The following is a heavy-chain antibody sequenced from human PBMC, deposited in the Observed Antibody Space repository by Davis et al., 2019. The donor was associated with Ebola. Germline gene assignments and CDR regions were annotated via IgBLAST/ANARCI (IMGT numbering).Heavy chain of an antibody. Sequence: AASVKVSCKASGYTFTSHGISWVRQAPGQGLEWMGWISAYNGNTNYAQKLQGRVTMTTDTSTSTAYMELRSLRSDDTAVYYCARDRGLYYYDHYDYWGQGTLVTVSS. J-gene: IGHJ4*02. CDR1: GYTFTSHG. CDR2: ISAYNGNT. V-gene: IGHV1-18*01. CDR3: ARDRGLYYYDHYDY. D-gene: IGHD3-22*01.